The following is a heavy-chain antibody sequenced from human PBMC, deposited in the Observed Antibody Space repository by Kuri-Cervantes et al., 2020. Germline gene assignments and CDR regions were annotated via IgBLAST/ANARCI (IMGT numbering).Heavy chain of an antibody. Sequence: GGFLRLSFAASGFTFSSYSMNWVRQAPGKGLEWVSSISSSSSYIYYADSVKVRFTISRDNAKNSLYLQMNSLRAEDTAVYYCASMVRETILSYFDYWGQGTLVTVSS. J-gene: IGHJ4*02. CDR2: ISSSSSYI. CDR3: ASMVRETILSYFDY. CDR1: GFTFSSYS. D-gene: IGHD3-10*01. V-gene: IGHV3-21*01.